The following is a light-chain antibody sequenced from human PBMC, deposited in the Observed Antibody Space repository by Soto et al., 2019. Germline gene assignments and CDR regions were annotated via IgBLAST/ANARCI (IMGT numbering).Light chain of an antibody. CDR1: QSVRSSY. CDR2: GGS. V-gene: IGKV3-20*01. CDR3: QQYDWSPMYT. J-gene: IGKJ2*01. Sequence: VLTQSPGTLSLSPGERATLSCRASQSVRSSYLAWYQQKPGQAPRLLIYGGSNSSTGIPDRFSGSGSGTDFTLTISRLEHEDSAVYFCQQYDWSPMYTFGQGTKLEIK.